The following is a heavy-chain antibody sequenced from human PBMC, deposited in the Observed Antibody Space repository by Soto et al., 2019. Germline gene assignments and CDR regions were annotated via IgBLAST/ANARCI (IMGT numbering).Heavy chain of an antibody. CDR3: ARSQDDYVWGSYQLDY. CDR2: IYSGGST. J-gene: IGHJ4*02. CDR1: GFTVSINY. Sequence: RGALIVSCAASGFTVSINYMSWVRQAPGKGLEWVSVIYSGGSTYYADSVKGRFTISRDNSKNTLYLQMNSLRAEDTAVYYCARSQDDYVWGSYQLDYWGQGTLVTSPQ. V-gene: IGHV3-53*01. D-gene: IGHD3-16*02.